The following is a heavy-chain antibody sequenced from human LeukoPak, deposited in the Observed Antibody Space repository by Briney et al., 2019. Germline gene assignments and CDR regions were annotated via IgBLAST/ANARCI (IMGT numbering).Heavy chain of an antibody. V-gene: IGHV3-48*01. CDR3: ARDAAYYYGSGSYT. D-gene: IGHD3-10*01. CDR2: INSDSSI. J-gene: IGHJ4*02. Sequence: GGSLRLSCAASGFTFSIYSMNWVRQAPGKGLEWVSYINSDSSIDYTDSVKGRFTISRDNAKNSLYLQMNSLRAEDTAVYYCARDAAYYYGSGSYTWGQGTLVTVSS. CDR1: GFTFSIYS.